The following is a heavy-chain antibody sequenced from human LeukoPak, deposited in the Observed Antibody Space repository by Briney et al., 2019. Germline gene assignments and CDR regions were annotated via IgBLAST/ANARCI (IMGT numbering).Heavy chain of an antibody. CDR2: IYSGGST. Sequence: PGGSLRLSCAASGFTVSNNYMSWVRQAPGKGLEWVSVIYSGGSTYYADSVKGRFTISRDNAKNSLYLQMNSLRADDTAVYYCARGIAVAGPYYFDYWGRGTLVTVSS. CDR1: GFTVSNNY. D-gene: IGHD6-19*01. CDR3: ARGIAVAGPYYFDY. V-gene: IGHV3-53*01. J-gene: IGHJ4*02.